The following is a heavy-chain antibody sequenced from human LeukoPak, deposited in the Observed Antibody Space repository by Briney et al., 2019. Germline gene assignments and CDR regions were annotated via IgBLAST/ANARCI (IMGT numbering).Heavy chain of an antibody. J-gene: IGHJ4*02. V-gene: IGHV3-9*01. CDR3: ARSRYCSGGSCYFFDH. CDR2: ISWNSGSI. Sequence: GGSLRLSCAASGFTFDDYAMHWVRQAPGKGLEWVSGISWNSGSIGYADSVKGRFTISRDNAKNSLYLQMNSLRAEDTALYYCARSRYCSGGSCYFFDHWGQGTLVTVSS. CDR1: GFTFDDYA. D-gene: IGHD2-15*01.